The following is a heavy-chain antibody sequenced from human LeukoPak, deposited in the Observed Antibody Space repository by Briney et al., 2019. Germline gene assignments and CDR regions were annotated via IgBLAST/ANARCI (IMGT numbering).Heavy chain of an antibody. V-gene: IGHV4-4*02. J-gene: IGHJ6*02. Sequence: PSGTLSLTCAVSGGSISSSNWWSWVRQPPGKGLEWIGEIYHSGSTNYNPSLKSRVTISVDKSKNQFSLKLSSVTAADTAVYYCARGRKLWFGELLDYYYYYGMDVWGQGTTVTVSS. D-gene: IGHD3-10*01. CDR3: ARGRKLWFGELLDYYYYYGMDV. CDR1: GGSISSSNW. CDR2: IYHSGST.